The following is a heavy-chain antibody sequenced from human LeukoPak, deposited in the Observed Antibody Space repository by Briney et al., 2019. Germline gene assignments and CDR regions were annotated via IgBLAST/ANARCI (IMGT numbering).Heavy chain of an antibody. V-gene: IGHV1-18*01. D-gene: IGHD2-2*01. CDR2: ISAYYGNT. J-gene: IGHJ6*03. Sequence: ASVKVSCKASGYTFTSYGISWVRQAPGQGLEWMGWISAYYGNTNYAQKLQDRVTMTTDTSTSIAYMELRSLRSDDTAVYYCARDTYCSSTSCFPYYMGVWGTGTTVTVSS. CDR1: GYTFTSYG. CDR3: ARDTYCSSTSCFPYYMGV.